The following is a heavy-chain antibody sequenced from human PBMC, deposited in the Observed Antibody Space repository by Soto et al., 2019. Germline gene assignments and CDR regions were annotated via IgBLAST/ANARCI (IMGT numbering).Heavy chain of an antibody. D-gene: IGHD6-6*01. J-gene: IGHJ6*02. V-gene: IGHV3-48*02. CDR1: GFTFSTYS. CDR2: MSSRSLTI. CDR3: ARGGSSSDNGMDV. Sequence: GGSLRFSCAASGFTFSTYSMNWVRQAPGKGLEWVSYMSSRSLTIYYTDSVKGRFTISRDNAKNSLYLQMNSLRDEDTAVYYCARGGSSSDNGMDVWGQGTTVTVSS.